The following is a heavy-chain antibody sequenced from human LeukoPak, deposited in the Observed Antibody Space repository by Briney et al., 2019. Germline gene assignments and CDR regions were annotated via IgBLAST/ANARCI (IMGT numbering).Heavy chain of an antibody. CDR2: IFPGVSDT. CDR1: GYSFASYW. D-gene: IGHD5-24*01. V-gene: IGHV5-51*01. Sequence: GESLKISCKASGYSFASYWIGWVRQMPGKGLEWMGIIFPGVSDTRYSPSFQGQVTISADKSISTAYLQWSSLKASDTAMYYCARTGEIATTLTDWGQGTLVTVSS. J-gene: IGHJ4*02. CDR3: ARTGEIATTLTD.